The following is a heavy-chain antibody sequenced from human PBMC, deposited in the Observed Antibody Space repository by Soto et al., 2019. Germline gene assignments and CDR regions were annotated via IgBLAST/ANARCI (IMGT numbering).Heavy chain of an antibody. CDR2: IYYSGST. Sequence: SETLSLTCTVSGGSISSGGYYWSWIRQHPGKGLEWIGYIYYSGSTYYNPSLKSRVTISVDTSKNQFSLKLSSVTAADTAVYYCASKYSGYDSYWFDPWGQGTLVTVSS. CDR1: GGSISSGGYY. V-gene: IGHV4-31*03. J-gene: IGHJ5*02. D-gene: IGHD5-12*01. CDR3: ASKYSGYDSYWFDP.